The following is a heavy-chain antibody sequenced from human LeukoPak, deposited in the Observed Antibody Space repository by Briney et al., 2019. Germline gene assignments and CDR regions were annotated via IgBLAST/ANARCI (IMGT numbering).Heavy chain of an antibody. CDR1: GFTFSSYS. J-gene: IGHJ5*02. D-gene: IGHD4-17*01. Sequence: GGSLRLSCAASGFTFSSYSMNWVRQAPGKGLEWVSSISTSSTYIYYADSVKGRFTISRDNSKNTLYMQMNSLRADDTAVYYCAQGSTTVTTKVWFDPWGQGTPVTVSS. CDR3: AQGSTTVTTKVWFDP. CDR2: ISTSSTYI. V-gene: IGHV3-21*04.